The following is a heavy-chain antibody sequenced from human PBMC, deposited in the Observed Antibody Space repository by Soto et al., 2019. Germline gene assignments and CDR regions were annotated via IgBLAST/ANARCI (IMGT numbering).Heavy chain of an antibody. CDR2: IYYSGST. Sequence: SETLSLTCTVSGGSISSSSYYWGWIRQPPGKGLEWIGSIYYSGSTYYNPSLKSRVTISVDTSKNQFSLKLSSVTAADTAVYYCARVGYDILTGYYGDIPNWGQGTLVTVSS. D-gene: IGHD3-9*01. CDR3: ARVGYDILTGYYGDIPN. J-gene: IGHJ4*02. CDR1: GGSISSSSYY. V-gene: IGHV4-39*01.